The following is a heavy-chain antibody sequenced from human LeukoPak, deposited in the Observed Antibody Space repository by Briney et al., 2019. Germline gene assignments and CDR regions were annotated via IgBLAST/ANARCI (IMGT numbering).Heavy chain of an antibody. V-gene: IGHV3-7*01. CDR2: IKKDGSYI. D-gene: IGHD4/OR15-4a*01. CDR3: AGLTTTSPPAFDY. Sequence: GGSLRLSCAASGFTFNSYWMSWVRQAPGKGLEWVANIKKDGSYIYYVNSVKGRFTISRDNAKNSLYLHMSSLRAEDTAVYYCAGLTTTSPPAFDYWGQGTLVTVSS. CDR1: GFTFNSYW. J-gene: IGHJ4*02.